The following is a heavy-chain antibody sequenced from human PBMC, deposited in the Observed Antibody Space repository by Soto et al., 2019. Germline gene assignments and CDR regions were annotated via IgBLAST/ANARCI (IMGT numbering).Heavy chain of an antibody. Sequence: XESLKISCKGSGYSFTGYWISWVRQMPGKGLEWMGRIDPSDSYTNYSPSFQGHVTISADKSISTAYLQWSSLKASDTAMYYCVRRENDYYYYGMDVWGQGPTVTVSS. CDR2: IDPSDSYT. CDR1: GYSFTGYW. J-gene: IGHJ6*02. CDR3: VRRENDYYYYGMDV. V-gene: IGHV5-10-1*01.